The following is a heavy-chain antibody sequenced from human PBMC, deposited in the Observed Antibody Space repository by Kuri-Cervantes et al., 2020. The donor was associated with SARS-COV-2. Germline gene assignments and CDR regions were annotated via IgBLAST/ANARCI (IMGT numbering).Heavy chain of an antibody. CDR1: GFSLSRYT. CDR3: ARVAGEGPIYYHYMDV. CDR2: ISGSGSYI. V-gene: IGHV3-21*01. D-gene: IGHD2-21*01. Sequence: GESLKISCAASGFSLSRYTMNWVRQAPGKALEWVSSISGSGSYIYYADSVKGRFTISKESGENSLYLHMNILRGDDTAVYYCARVAGEGPIYYHYMDVRGKGTTVTVSS. J-gene: IGHJ6*03.